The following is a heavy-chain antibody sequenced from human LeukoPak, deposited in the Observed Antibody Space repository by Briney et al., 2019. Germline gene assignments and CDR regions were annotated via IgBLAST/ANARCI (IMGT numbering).Heavy chain of an antibody. CDR3: ARGLGIGGSGHRKNWFDP. CDR2: INPNSGGT. Sequence: GASVKVSCKASGYTFTSYDINWVRQATGQGLEWMGWINPNSGGTNYAQKFQGRVTMTRDTSISTAYMELSGLRSDDTAVYYCARGLGIGGSGHRKNWFDPWGQGTLVTVSS. D-gene: IGHD3-10*01. V-gene: IGHV1-2*02. CDR1: GYTFTSYD. J-gene: IGHJ5*02.